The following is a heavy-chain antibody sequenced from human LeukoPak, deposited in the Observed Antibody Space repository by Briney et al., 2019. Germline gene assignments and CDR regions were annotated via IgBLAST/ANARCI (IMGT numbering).Heavy chain of an antibody. CDR3: ARGVVATISNWFDP. D-gene: IGHD5-12*01. CDR1: GFTVSSNY. V-gene: IGHV3-66*01. J-gene: IGHJ5*02. CDR2: IYSGGST. Sequence: PGGSLRLSCAASGFTVSSNYMSWVRQAPGKGLEWVLVIYSGGSTYYADSVKGRFTTSRDNSKNTLYLQMNSLRAEDTAVYYCARGVVATISNWFDPWGQGTLVTVSS.